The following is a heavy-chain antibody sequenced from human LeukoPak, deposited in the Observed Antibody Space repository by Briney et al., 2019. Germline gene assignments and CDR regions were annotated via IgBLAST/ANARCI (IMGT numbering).Heavy chain of an antibody. V-gene: IGHV3-30-3*01. CDR2: ISYDGTNK. CDR3: ARDRDAFDI. J-gene: IGHJ3*02. CDR1: GSMFSSYA. Sequence: GGSLKLSCAASGSMFSSYAMHWVRQAPGKGLEWVAVISYDGTNKYFADSVKGRFTISRDNSKNTLYLHLNSLRTEDTAVYFCARDRDAFDIWGQGTMVTVSS.